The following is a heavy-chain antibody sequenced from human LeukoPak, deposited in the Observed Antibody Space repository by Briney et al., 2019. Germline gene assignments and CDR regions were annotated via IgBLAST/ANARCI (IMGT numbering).Heavy chain of an antibody. V-gene: IGHV3-48*03. CDR1: GFTFSSYE. CDR3: ARAAIAAAGGIDY. CDR2: ISSSGSTI. J-gene: IGHJ4*02. Sequence: PGGSLRLSCAASGFTFSSYEMNWVRQAPGKGLGWVSYISSSGSTIYYADSVKGRFTISRDNAKNSLYLQMNSLRAEDTAVYYCARAAIAAAGGIDYWGQGTLVTVSS. D-gene: IGHD6-13*01.